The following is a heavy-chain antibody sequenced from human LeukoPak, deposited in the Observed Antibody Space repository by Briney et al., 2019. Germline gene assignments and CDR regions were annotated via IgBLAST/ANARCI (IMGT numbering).Heavy chain of an antibody. Sequence: GGSLRLSCAASGFTFSSYAMNWVRQAPGKGLEWVSVISGSGVNTYYADSVTGRFTISRDNAKNSLYLQMNSLRAEDTALYYCARGSTHYDVLTGYHYYFDYWGQGTLVTVSS. CDR1: GFTFSSYA. CDR3: ARGSTHYDVLTGYHYYFDY. CDR2: ISGSGVNT. V-gene: IGHV3-23*01. J-gene: IGHJ4*02. D-gene: IGHD3-9*01.